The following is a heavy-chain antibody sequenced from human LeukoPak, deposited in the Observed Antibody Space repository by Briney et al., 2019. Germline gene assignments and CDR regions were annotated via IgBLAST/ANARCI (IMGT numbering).Heavy chain of an antibody. J-gene: IGHJ4*02. Sequence: GGSLRHSCAASGFTFSSYAMSWVRQAPGKGLEWVSAISGSGGSTYYADSVKGRFTISRDNSKNTLYLQMNSLRAEDTAVYYCAKAGYSGSYFDYWGQGTLVTVSS. CDR2: ISGSGGST. CDR3: AKAGYSGSYFDY. D-gene: IGHD1-26*01. CDR1: GFTFSSYA. V-gene: IGHV3-23*01.